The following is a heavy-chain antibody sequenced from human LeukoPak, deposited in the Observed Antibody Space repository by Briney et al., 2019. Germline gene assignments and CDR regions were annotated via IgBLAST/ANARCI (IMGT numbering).Heavy chain of an antibody. Sequence: SETLSLTCTVSGGSISSYYWSWIRQPAGKGLEWIGRIYTSGSTNYNPSLKSRVTMSVDTSKNQFSLKLSSVTAEDTAVYYCAKDGPGSWFGEATWGQGSLVTVSS. CDR3: AKDGPGSWFGEAT. CDR2: IYTSGST. V-gene: IGHV4-4*07. J-gene: IGHJ5*02. D-gene: IGHD6-13*01. CDR1: GGSISSYY.